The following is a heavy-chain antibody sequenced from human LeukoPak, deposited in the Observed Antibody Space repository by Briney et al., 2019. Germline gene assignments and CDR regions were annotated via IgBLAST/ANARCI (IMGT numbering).Heavy chain of an antibody. D-gene: IGHD5-24*01. CDR3: AREDGFHHLFDY. Sequence: SETLSLTCTVSGGSISSSSYYWGWIRQPPGKGLEWIGTIYYSGSTYYNPSLKSRVTISVDTSKNQFSLKLSSVTAADTAVYYCAREDGFHHLFDYWGQGTLVTVSS. CDR2: IYYSGST. CDR1: GGSISSSSYY. J-gene: IGHJ4*02. V-gene: IGHV4-39*07.